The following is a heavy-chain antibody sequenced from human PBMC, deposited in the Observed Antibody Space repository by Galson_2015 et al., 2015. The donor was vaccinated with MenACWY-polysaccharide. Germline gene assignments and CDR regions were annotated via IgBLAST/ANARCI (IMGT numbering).Heavy chain of an antibody. CDR3: ARVTSVIRGVISN. J-gene: IGHJ4*02. CDR2: IYNSGST. Sequence: QVQLQESGPGLVKPSETLSLTCSVSGGSLTAYYWAWIRQPPGKGLEWIGYIYNSGSTNYNPSLESRVTISVDTSKNQFSLKLNSVTAADTAVYYCARVTSVIRGVISNWGQGTLVTVSS. V-gene: IGHV4-59*01. D-gene: IGHD3-10*01. CDR1: GGSLTAYY.